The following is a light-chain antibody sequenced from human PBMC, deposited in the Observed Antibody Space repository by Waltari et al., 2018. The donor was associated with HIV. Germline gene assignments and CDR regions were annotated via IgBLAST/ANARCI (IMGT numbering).Light chain of an antibody. J-gene: IGKJ3*01. CDR2: RAS. Sequence: DIQMTQSPSTLSASVGDSVTITCRASQSIDTSLAWYQQNPGKAPKVLIYRASGLESGVPSRFSGSGSGTEFTLTITSLQPDDFATYYCQNYKRYPFTFGPGTKVDIK. CDR1: QSIDTS. CDR3: QNYKRYPFT. V-gene: IGKV1-5*03.